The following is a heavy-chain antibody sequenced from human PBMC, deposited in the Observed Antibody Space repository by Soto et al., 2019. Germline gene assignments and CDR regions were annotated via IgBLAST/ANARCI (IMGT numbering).Heavy chain of an antibody. CDR2: ISAYNGST. V-gene: IGHV1-18*01. CDR1: GYTFTSYG. D-gene: IGHD4-17*01. J-gene: IGHJ5*02. Sequence: GASVKVSCKASGYTFTSYGISWVRQAPGQGLEWMGWISAYNGSTNYAQKLQGRVTMTRDTSTSTAYMELRRLRSDDTAVYYCARGADDYGDYVFVHWGQGTLVTVSS. CDR3: ARGADDYGDYVFVH.